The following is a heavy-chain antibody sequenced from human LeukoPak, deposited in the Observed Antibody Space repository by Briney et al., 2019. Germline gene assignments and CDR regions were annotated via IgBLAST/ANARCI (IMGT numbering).Heavy chain of an antibody. J-gene: IGHJ5*02. V-gene: IGHV3-23*01. CDR3: AKDGRMDEGSSGYADWFDR. Sequence: PGGSLRLSCAASGFTFSTYGMSWVRQAPGGGLEWVSGISGSGGRTYYADSVKGRFTISRDKSKSTVYLQMNSLRAEDTAVFYCAKDGRMDEGSSGYADWFDRWGQGTLVTVSS. CDR2: ISGSGGRT. CDR1: GFTFSTYG. D-gene: IGHD5-12*01.